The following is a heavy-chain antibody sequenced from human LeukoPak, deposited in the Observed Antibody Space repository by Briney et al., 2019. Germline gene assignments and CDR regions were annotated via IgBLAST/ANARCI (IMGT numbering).Heavy chain of an antibody. J-gene: IGHJ4*02. D-gene: IGHD2-21*02. CDR1: GGSFSSYY. CDR3: ARGGSGGDCSAFDY. CDR2: IYYSGST. Sequence: SETLSLTCTVSGGSFSSYYWSWIRQPPGKGLEWIGYIYYSGSTNYNPSLKSRVTISVDTSKNQFSLKLSSVTAADTAVYYCARGGSGGDCSAFDYWGQGTLVTVSS. V-gene: IGHV4-59*01.